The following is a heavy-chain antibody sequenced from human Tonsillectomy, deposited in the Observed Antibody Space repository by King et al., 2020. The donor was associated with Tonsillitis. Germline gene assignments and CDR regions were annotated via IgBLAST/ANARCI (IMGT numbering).Heavy chain of an antibody. D-gene: IGHD3-10*01. V-gene: IGHV4-34*01. Sequence: VQLQQWGAGLLKPSETLSLTCAVYGGSFSGYYWSWIRQPPGKGPEWIGEINHSGSTNYNPSLKSRVTISVDTSKNQFSLKLSSVTAADTAVYYCAVLTWGVLSEGAWGQGTLVTVSS. J-gene: IGHJ5*02. CDR3: AVLTWGVLSEGA. CDR2: INHSGST. CDR1: GGSFSGYY.